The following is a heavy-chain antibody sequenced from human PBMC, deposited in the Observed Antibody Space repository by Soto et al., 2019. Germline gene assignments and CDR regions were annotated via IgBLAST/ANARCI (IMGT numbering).Heavy chain of an antibody. CDR1: GFTFSSYW. D-gene: IGHD6-19*01. Sequence: GGSLRLSCAASGFTFSSYWMHWVRQAPGKGLVWVSRINSDGSSTSYADSVKGRFTISRDNAKNTLYLQMNSLRAEDTAVYYCAWYGNEWLVNERVVAFDIWGQGTMVTVSS. J-gene: IGHJ3*02. CDR2: INSDGSST. CDR3: AWYGNEWLVNERVVAFDI. V-gene: IGHV3-74*01.